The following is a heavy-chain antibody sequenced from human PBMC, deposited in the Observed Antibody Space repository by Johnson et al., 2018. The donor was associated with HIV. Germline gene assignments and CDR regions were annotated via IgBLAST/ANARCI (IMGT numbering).Heavy chain of an antibody. Sequence: VQLVESGGGLVQPGGSLRLSCAASGFTVRSSYMSWVRQAPGKGLEHVPVIYSDGTTYYADFVKGRFTISRDTSKDTLYLQMNSLRAEDTAVYYCTRGGGAYCGSDCLRTFDVWGQGTVLTVS. CDR1: GFTVRSSY. D-gene: IGHD2-21*02. J-gene: IGHJ3*01. CDR2: IYSDGTT. CDR3: TRGGGAYCGSDCLRTFDV. V-gene: IGHV3-66*01.